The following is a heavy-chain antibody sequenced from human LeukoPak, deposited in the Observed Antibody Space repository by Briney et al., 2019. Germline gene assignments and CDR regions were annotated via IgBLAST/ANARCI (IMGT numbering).Heavy chain of an antibody. D-gene: IGHD3-3*01. CDR1: VFSLTTSGVD. Sequence: SRPTLGDPTQTLTLSCSFAVFSLTTSGVDVGWIHQPPGNGLEWLALIYWNHDKPDSPSLEGMLTITKNSSKNPVVLTTNNMDPVDTATYYCAHVDMECYFDYWGQGTLVTVSS. V-gene: IGHV2-5*01. CDR2: IYWNHDK. J-gene: IGHJ4*02. CDR3: AHVDMECYFDY.